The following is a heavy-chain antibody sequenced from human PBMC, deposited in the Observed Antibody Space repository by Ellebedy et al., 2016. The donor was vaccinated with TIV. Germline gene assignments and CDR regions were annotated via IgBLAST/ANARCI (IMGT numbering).Heavy chain of an antibody. D-gene: IGHD6-19*01. CDR1: GFTFSIYG. CDR2: IWYNGSKK. CDR3: ARDPGIAEAGTVPPNIGFDL. Sequence: GGSLRLSCAASGFTFSIYGMQWVRQTPGKGLEWIAVIWYNGSKKLYAESVKGRSTISRDNSKNTLYLQMNSLGVEDTAVYHCARDPGIAEAGTVPPNIGFDLWGQGALVTVSS. V-gene: IGHV3-33*01. J-gene: IGHJ4*02.